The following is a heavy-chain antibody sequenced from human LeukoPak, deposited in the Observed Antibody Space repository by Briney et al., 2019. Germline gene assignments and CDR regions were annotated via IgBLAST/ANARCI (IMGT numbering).Heavy chain of an antibody. Sequence: ASVKVSCKASGYTFTSYYMHWVRQAPGQGLEWMGIINPSGGSTSYAQKLQGRVTMTRDTSTSTVYMELSSLRSEDTAVYYCAREGCSGGSCYRNWFDPWGQGTLVTVSS. D-gene: IGHD2-15*01. CDR1: GYTFTSYY. CDR3: AREGCSGGSCYRNWFDP. CDR2: INPSGGST. J-gene: IGHJ5*02. V-gene: IGHV1-46*01.